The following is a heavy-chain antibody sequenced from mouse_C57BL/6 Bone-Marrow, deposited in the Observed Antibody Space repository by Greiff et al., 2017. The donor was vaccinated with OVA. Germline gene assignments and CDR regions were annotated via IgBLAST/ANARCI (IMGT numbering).Heavy chain of an antibody. J-gene: IGHJ2*01. Sequence: EVQLKQSGAELVRPGASVKLSCTASGFNIKDDYMHWVKQRPEQGLEWIGWIDPENGDTEYASKFQGKATITADTSSNTAYLQLSSLTSEDTAVYYCTTGFGYSYWGQGTTLTVSS. CDR3: TTGFGYSY. CDR1: GFNIKDDY. D-gene: IGHD2-3*01. CDR2: IDPENGDT. V-gene: IGHV14-4*01.